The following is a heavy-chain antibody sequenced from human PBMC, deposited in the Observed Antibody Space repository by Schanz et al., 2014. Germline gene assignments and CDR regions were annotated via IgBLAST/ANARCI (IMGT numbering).Heavy chain of an antibody. Sequence: EMQLLESGGGLAQPGGSLRLSCAASGFKFTDYAMTWVRQAPGKGLEWVATISGSSENTYYADSVKGRVTISRDNAKNSLYLEMNSLRAGDTAFYHCARGSSASLSRVWFDLWGQGTLVTVSS. CDR1: GFKFTDYA. CDR2: ISGSSENT. CDR3: ARGSSASLSRVWFDL. J-gene: IGHJ5*02. V-gene: IGHV3-23*01. D-gene: IGHD6-6*01.